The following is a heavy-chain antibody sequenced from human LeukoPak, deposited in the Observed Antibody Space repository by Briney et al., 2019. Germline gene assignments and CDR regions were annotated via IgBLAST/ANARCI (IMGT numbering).Heavy chain of an antibody. V-gene: IGHV3-21*01. D-gene: IGHD1-26*01. CDR1: GFTFSSYS. Sequence: PGGSLRLSCAASGFTFSSYSMNWVRQAPGKGLEWVSSISSSSSYIYYADSVKGRFTISRDNAKNSLYLQMNSLRAEDTAVYYCARDNGGSYYYYYYMDVWGKGTTVTVSS. CDR3: ARDNGGSYYYYYYMDV. J-gene: IGHJ6*03. CDR2: ISSSSSYI.